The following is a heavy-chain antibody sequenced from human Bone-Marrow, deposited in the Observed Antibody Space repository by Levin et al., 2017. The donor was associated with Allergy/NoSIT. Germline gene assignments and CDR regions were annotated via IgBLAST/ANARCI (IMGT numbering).Heavy chain of an antibody. V-gene: IGHV1-8*01. D-gene: IGHD3-16*01. CDR3: ARGGGKQYYYYYYGMDV. CDR2: MNPNSGNT. CDR1: GYTFTSYD. Sequence: GASVKVSCKASGYTFTSYDINWVRQATGQGLEWMGWMNPNSGNTGYAQKFQGRVTMTRNTSISTAYMELSSLRSEDTAVYYCARGGGKQYYYYYYGMDVWGQGTTVTVSS. J-gene: IGHJ6*02.